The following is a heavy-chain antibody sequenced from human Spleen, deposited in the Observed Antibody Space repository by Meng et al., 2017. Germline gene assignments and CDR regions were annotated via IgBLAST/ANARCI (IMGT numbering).Heavy chain of an antibody. J-gene: IGHJ4*02. CDR1: GGSFSGYY. D-gene: IGHD3-3*01. Sequence: QVQLQQWGAGLLKPSETLSLTCAVYGGSFSGYYWSWIRQPPGKGLEWIGDINHNGSTNYNPSLKSRVTISVGTSKNQFSLKLSSVTAADTAVYYCAVKDYTFWSGYSSYYWGQGTLVTVSS. CDR2: INHNGST. V-gene: IGHV4-34*01. CDR3: AVKDYTFWSGYSSYY.